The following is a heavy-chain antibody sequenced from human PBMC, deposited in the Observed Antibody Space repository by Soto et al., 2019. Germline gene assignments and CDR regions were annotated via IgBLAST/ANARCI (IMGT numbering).Heavy chain of an antibody. Sequence: PGGSLRLSCSASGFTFSSYAMHWVRQAPGKGLKYVSAISSNGGSTYYADSVKGRFTISRDNSKNTLYLQMSSLRAEDTAVYYCAAITMIVVVPDYWGQGTLVTVSS. J-gene: IGHJ4*02. CDR2: ISSNGGST. D-gene: IGHD3-22*01. V-gene: IGHV3-64D*08. CDR1: GFTFSSYA. CDR3: AAITMIVVVPDY.